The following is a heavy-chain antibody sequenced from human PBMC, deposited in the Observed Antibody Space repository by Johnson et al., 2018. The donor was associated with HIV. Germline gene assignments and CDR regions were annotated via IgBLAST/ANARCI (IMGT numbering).Heavy chain of an antibody. CDR1: GFTFSSYA. D-gene: IGHD2/OR15-2a*01. Sequence: VQLVESGGGLVQPGGSLRLSCAASGFTFSSYAMSWVRQAPGKGLEWVSAISGSGGSTYYADSVKGRFTISRDNSKNSLYLQMNSLRAEDTALYYCAKTLSADDAFDIWGQGTMVTVSS. CDR3: AKTLSADDAFDI. CDR2: ISGSGGST. J-gene: IGHJ3*02. V-gene: IGHV3-23*04.